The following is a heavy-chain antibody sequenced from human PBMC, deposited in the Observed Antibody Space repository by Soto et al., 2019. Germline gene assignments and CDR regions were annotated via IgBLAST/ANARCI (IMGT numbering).Heavy chain of an antibody. D-gene: IGHD3-22*01. CDR1: GYTFPDYG. J-gene: IGHJ6*02. CDR3: VIDSSGLDYYYGMDV. Sequence: ASVKVSCKTSGYTFPDYGIHWVRQAPGQGLEWMGWINTYNGNANYAQKLQGRVTITADESTSTAYMELSSLRSEDTAVYYCVIDSSGLDYYYGMDVWGQGTTVTVSS. CDR2: INTYNGNA. V-gene: IGHV1-18*01.